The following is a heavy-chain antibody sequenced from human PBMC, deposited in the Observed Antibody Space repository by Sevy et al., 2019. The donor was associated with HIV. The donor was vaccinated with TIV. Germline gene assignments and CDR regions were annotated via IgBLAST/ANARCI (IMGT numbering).Heavy chain of an antibody. CDR2: IWYDGSTK. D-gene: IGHD6-19*01. J-gene: IGHJ4*02. CDR3: SRENIAVAGIGYYFDH. CDR1: GFTFSDYG. V-gene: IGHV3-33*01. Sequence: GGSLRLSCAASGFTFSDYGMHWVRQTPGKGLEWVAVIWYDGSTKYYADSVKGRFTISRDNSKDTLYLQMNSLRAEDTAVYYCSRENIAVAGIGYYFDHWGQGTLVTVSS.